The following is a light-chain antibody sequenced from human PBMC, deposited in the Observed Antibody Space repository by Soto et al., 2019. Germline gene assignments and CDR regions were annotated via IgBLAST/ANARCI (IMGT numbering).Light chain of an antibody. CDR1: QSVSSY. CDR2: GAS. V-gene: IGKV3-15*01. CDR3: HQYNSWPRGT. Sequence: EIVLTQSPATLSLSPGEGATLSCRASQSVSSYLAWYQQKPGQAPRLLLYGASTRATGIPVRFRGSGSGTEFTLTISSLQSEDSAVYYCHQYNSWPRGTFGPGTKVEIK. J-gene: IGKJ3*01.